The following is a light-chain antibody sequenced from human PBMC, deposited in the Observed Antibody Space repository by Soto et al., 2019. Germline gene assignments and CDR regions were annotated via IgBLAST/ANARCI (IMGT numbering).Light chain of an antibody. CDR1: QSVSSGY. V-gene: IGKV3-20*01. J-gene: IGKJ1*01. CDR3: QQYGSSSWT. CDR2: DAS. Sequence: EFFLPQSPGPLSSSQGERAPLSCRASQSVSSGYLAWYQQKPGQAPRLLIYDASTRAPGIPDRFSGRGSGTYFTLTISRLEPEDFAVYFCQQYGSSSWTFGQGSKVDI.